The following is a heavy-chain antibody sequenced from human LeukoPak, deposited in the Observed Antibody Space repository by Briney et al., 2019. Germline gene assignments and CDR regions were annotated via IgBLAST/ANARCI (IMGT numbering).Heavy chain of an antibody. J-gene: IGHJ6*03. CDR2: IYYSGST. V-gene: IGHV4-59*01. Sequence: SETLSLTCAVYGGSFSGYYWSWIRQPPGKGLEWIGYIYYSGSTNYNPSLKSRVTISVDTSKNQFSLKLSSVTAAATAVYYCARLEAAAGDYYYYYMDVWGKGTTVTISS. CDR3: ARLEAAAGDYYYYYMDV. D-gene: IGHD6-13*01. CDR1: GGSFSGYY.